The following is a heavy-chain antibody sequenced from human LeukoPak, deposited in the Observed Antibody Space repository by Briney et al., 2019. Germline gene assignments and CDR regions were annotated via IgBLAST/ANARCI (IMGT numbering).Heavy chain of an antibody. CDR1: GGSISPFY. Sequence: SETLSLTCSVSGGSISPFYGNWIRQPPGKGLEWIGYIYYSGTTNYNPSLKSRVTISVDTSKNQFSLKLSSVTAADTAVYYCARGVYIAAAQYGYWGQGTLVTVSS. J-gene: IGHJ4*02. CDR2: IYYSGTT. V-gene: IGHV4-59*01. CDR3: ARGVYIAAAQYGY. D-gene: IGHD6-13*01.